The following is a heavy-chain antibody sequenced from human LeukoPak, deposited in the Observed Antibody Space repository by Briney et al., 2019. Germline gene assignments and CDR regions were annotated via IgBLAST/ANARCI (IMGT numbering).Heavy chain of an antibody. Sequence: GGSLRLSCAASGFTFSTYAMSWVRQAPRKGLEWVSSIGASGDSTYNADSAKGRFTVSRDKSKKTLYLQMNSLRAEDTAVYYCAKDLYGDYGGLDYWGQGTLVTVSS. D-gene: IGHD4-17*01. V-gene: IGHV3-23*01. J-gene: IGHJ4*02. CDR3: AKDLYGDYGGLDY. CDR1: GFTFSTYA. CDR2: IGASGDST.